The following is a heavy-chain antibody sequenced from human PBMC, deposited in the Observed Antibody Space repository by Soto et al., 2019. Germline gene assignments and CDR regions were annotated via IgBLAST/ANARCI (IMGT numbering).Heavy chain of an antibody. CDR2: IYYSGST. J-gene: IGHJ6*02. D-gene: IGHD3-3*01. CDR3: ARIRALNYDFWSGYPYHYYGMDV. V-gene: IGHV4-59*01. Sequence: LSLTCTVSGGSISSYYWSWIRQPPGKGLEWIGYIYYSGSTNYNPSLKSRVTISVDTSKNQFSLKLSSVTAADTAVYYCARIRALNYDFWSGYPYHYYGMDVWGQGTTVTVSS. CDR1: GGSISSYY.